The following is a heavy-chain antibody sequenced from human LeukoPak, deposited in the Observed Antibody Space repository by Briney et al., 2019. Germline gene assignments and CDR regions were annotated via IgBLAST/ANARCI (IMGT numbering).Heavy chain of an antibody. CDR3: ARLRGAEDY. CDR1: GGSISSSNW. V-gene: IGHV4-4*02. CDR2: INHSGST. J-gene: IGHJ4*02. Sequence: SETLSLTCAVSGGSISSSNWWSWIRQPPGKGLEWIGEINHSGSTNYNPSLKSRVTISVDTSKNQFSLKLSSVTAADTAVYYCARLRGAEDYWGQGTLVTVSS. D-gene: IGHD1-26*01.